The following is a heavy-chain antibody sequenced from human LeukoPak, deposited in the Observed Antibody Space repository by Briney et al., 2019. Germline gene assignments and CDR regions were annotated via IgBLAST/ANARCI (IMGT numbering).Heavy chain of an antibody. CDR3: TLSSSRLYYYGMDV. CDR2: ISGSGART. Sequence: GGSLRLSCAASGFTFSSYWMHWVRQAPGKGLEWVSAISGSGARTYYADSLKGRFTISRDNSQNTLYLQMNSLRAEDTAVYYCTLSSSRLYYYGMDVWGQGTAVTVSS. D-gene: IGHD6-13*01. J-gene: IGHJ6*02. V-gene: IGHV3-23*01. CDR1: GFTFSSYW.